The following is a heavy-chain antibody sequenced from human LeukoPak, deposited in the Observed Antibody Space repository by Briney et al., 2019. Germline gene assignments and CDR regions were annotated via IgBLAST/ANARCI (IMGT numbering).Heavy chain of an antibody. CDR2: ISGSGGST. D-gene: IGHD3-10*01. CDR3: AKGPRITMVRGVITISPFDY. J-gene: IGHJ4*02. Sequence: GGSLRLSCAASGFTFSSYAMSWVRQAPGKGLEWVSAISGSGGSTYYADSVKGRFTISRDNSKNTLYLQMNSLRAEDTAVYYCAKGPRITMVRGVITISPFDYWGQGTMVTVSS. CDR1: GFTFSSYA. V-gene: IGHV3-23*01.